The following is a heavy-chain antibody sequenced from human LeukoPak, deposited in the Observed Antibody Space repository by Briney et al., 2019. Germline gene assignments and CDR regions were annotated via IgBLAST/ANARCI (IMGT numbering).Heavy chain of an antibody. Sequence: PWGSLRLSCAASGYTLSSYWMHWVRQAPGKGLVWVSRMNSDGSTTGCSDSVKGRFTISSDIAKNTLYLQRNSLRAEDTAVYYCARDRSIASDYWGQG. CDR3: ARDRSIASDY. CDR1: GYTLSSYW. V-gene: IGHV3-74*01. CDR2: MNSDGSTT. J-gene: IGHJ4*02. D-gene: IGHD6-6*01.